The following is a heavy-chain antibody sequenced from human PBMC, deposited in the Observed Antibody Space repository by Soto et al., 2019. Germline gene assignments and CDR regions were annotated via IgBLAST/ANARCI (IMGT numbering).Heavy chain of an antibody. J-gene: IGHJ4*02. CDR2: INHSGST. CDR3: SRGDRMIGSDY. CDR1: GGSFSGYY. D-gene: IGHD3-22*01. V-gene: IGHV4-34*01. Sequence: SETLSLTFTVYGGSFSGYYWSWIRQPPGKGLEWIGEINHSGSTNYNPSLKSRVTISVDTSKNQFSLKLSSVTAADTAVYYCSRGDRMIGSDYWGQGTLVTVSS.